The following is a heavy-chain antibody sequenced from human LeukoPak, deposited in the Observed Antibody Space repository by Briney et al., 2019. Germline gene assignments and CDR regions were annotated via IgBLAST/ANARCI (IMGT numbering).Heavy chain of an antibody. J-gene: IGHJ4*02. CDR2: IYYSGST. D-gene: IGHD1-26*01. Sequence: SETPSLTCTVSGGSISSSSYYWGWIRQPPGKGLEWIGSIYYSGSTYYNPSLKSRVTISVDTSKNQFSLKLSSVTAADTAVYYCTRDSRELRRFDYWGQGTLVTVSS. V-gene: IGHV4-39*07. CDR3: TRDSRELRRFDY. CDR1: GGSISSSSYY.